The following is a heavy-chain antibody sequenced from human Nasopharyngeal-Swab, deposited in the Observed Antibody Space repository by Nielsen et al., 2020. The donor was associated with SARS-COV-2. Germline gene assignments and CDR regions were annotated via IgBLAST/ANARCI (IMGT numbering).Heavy chain of an antibody. CDR3: ARGVSPY. V-gene: IGHV4-34*01. CDR1: GGSFSGYY. J-gene: IGHJ4*02. CDR2: INHSGST. Sequence: GSLRLSCAVYGGSFSGYYWSWIRQPPGKGLEWIGEINHSGSTNYNPSLKSRVTISVDTSKNQFSLKLSSVTAADPAVYYCARGVSPYWGQETLVTVSS.